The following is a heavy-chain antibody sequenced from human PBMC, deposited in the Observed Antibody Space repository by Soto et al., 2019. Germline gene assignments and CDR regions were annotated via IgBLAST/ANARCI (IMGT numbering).Heavy chain of an antibody. V-gene: IGHV3-21*01. Sequence: RVCYGVVGVQCRSYSRNWVRQAPGKGLEWVSSISSSSNYIHYADSVKGRFTISRDNAKNSLYLQVNSLRAEDTAVYYCAREGTYYDILTGYYLYYFDYWGQGTLVTVSS. J-gene: IGHJ4*02. D-gene: IGHD3-9*01. CDR1: GVQCRSYS. CDR3: AREGTYYDILTGYYLYYFDY. CDR2: ISSSSNYI.